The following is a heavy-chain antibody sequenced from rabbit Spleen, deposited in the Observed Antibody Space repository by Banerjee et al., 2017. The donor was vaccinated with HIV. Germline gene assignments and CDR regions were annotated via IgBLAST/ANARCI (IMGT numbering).Heavy chain of an antibody. V-gene: IGHV1S40*01. CDR3: ARDLVAIIGWNFNL. Sequence: LVEYGGDLVQPGASLTLTCTASGFDFSAYTFMCWVRQAPGKGLEWIACIDTGGRDFSYYASWAKGRFTISKTSSTTVTLQMTSLTAADTATYFCARDLVAIIGWNFNLWGPGTLVTVS. D-gene: IGHD1-1*01. CDR1: GFDFSAYTF. CDR2: IDTGGRDFS. J-gene: IGHJ4*01.